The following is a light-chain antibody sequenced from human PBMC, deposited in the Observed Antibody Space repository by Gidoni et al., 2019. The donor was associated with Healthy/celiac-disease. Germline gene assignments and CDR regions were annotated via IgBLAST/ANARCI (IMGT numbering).Light chain of an antibody. CDR1: QSVSSN. J-gene: IGKJ1*01. CDR3: QQYNNWPPT. CDR2: GAS. Sequence: IVMTQSPATLSGSPGERATLSCRASQSVSSNLAWYQQKPGKAPRLLIYGASTRATGIPARFSGSGSGTEFTLTISSLQSEDFAVYYCQQYNNWPPTFGQGTKVEIK. V-gene: IGKV3-15*01.